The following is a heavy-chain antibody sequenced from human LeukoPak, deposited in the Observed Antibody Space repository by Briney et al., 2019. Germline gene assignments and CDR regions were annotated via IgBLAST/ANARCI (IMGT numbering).Heavy chain of an antibody. V-gene: IGHV3-66*01. Sequence: PGGSLRLSCAASGFTVSSSYMNWVRHAPAKGLELVSLIYSGGGTYYADSATGRFTISRDNSKNTLYLQMNSLRAEDTAVYYCARNYYDSSAYYYFDYWGQGTLVTVSS. CDR1: GFTVSSSY. CDR2: IYSGGGT. D-gene: IGHD3-22*01. J-gene: IGHJ4*02. CDR3: ARNYYDSSAYYYFDY.